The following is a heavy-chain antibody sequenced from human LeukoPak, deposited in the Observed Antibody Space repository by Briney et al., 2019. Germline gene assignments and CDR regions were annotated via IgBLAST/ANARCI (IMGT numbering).Heavy chain of an antibody. J-gene: IGHJ6*03. CDR2: IYTSGST. V-gene: IGHV4-4*07. D-gene: IGHD2-15*01. Sequence: SETLSLTCTVSGGSISSYYWSWIRQPAGKGLEWIGRIYTSGSTNYNPSLQSRVTMSVDTSKNQFSLRLSSVTAADTAVYYCARGGCSGGSCYSSIEYYYYYMDVWGKGTTVTVSS. CDR1: GGSISSYY. CDR3: ARGGCSGGSCYSSIEYYYYYMDV.